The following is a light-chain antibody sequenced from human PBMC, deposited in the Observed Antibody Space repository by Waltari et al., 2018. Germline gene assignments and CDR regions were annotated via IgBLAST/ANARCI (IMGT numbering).Light chain of an antibody. V-gene: IGKV3-11*01. J-gene: IGKJ4*01. Sequence: VILTQSPATLSLPPGERATLSCRASQSVSSDLAWYQQKPGQAPRLLIYGASNRATGIPDRFSGSGSGTDFTLTISSLEPEDVGVYHCYQHSSGLTFGGGTKVEIK. CDR1: QSVSSD. CDR3: YQHSSGLT. CDR2: GAS.